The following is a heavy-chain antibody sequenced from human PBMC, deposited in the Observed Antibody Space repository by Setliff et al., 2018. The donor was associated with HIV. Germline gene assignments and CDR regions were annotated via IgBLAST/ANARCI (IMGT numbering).Heavy chain of an antibody. J-gene: IGHJ6*03. CDR3: ARVSPLTHYYYMDM. V-gene: IGHV4-39*07. CDR2: IFYGGTV. Sequence: SSETLSLTCTVSPESISSNNYHWAWIRQPPGKGLEWIGCIFYGGTVYHSGRMYFNPSLKSRVTISVDTSERQFSLRMTSTTAADTAVYYCARVSPLTHYYYMDMWGKGTTVTVSS. CDR1: PESISSNNYH. D-gene: IGHD7-27*01.